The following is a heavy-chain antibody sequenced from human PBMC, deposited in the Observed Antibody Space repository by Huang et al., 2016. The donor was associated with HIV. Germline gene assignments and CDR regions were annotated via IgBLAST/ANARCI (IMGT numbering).Heavy chain of an antibody. CDR3: ARVRGYSGSYYGMDV. CDR1: GGTFSNHG. CDR2: IIPVFGTQ. V-gene: IGHV1-69*01. D-gene: IGHD1-26*01. Sequence: QVQLVQSGAEVKKPGSSVKVSCKASGGTFSNHGFSWVRQAPGQGLGCMGWIIPVFGTQYYTPKFQGRVTITADESTSTVYMELSSLTPDDTAEYYCARVRGYSGSYYGMDVWGQGTTVTVSS. J-gene: IGHJ6*02.